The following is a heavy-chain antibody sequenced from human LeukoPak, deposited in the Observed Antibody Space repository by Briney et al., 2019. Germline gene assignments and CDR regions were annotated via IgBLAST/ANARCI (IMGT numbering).Heavy chain of an antibody. D-gene: IGHD3-16*02. Sequence: GSVKVSCKASGYTFTGYYIHWVRQAPGQGLEWMGWINPNSGNTYSAQKFQGRVTMTRDTSTSTAYMEVSRLRSDDTAVYYCARDIMITFGGVIATKTFDYWGQGTLVTVSS. V-gene: IGHV1-2*02. J-gene: IGHJ4*02. CDR2: INPNSGNT. CDR3: ARDIMITFGGVIATKTFDY. CDR1: GYTFTGYY.